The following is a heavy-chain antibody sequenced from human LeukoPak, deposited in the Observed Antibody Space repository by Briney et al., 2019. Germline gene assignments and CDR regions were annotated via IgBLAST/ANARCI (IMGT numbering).Heavy chain of an antibody. CDR1: GFTFSSHS. CDR2: ISSSSSTI. J-gene: IGHJ4*02. CDR3: ATQGGYSSSWYFY. Sequence: PGGSLRLSCAASGFTFSSHSMNWVRQAPGKGLEWVSYISSSSSTIYYADSVKGRFTISRDNAKNSLYLQMNSLRAEDTAVYYCATQGGYSSSWYFYWGQGTLVTVSS. V-gene: IGHV3-48*01. D-gene: IGHD6-13*01.